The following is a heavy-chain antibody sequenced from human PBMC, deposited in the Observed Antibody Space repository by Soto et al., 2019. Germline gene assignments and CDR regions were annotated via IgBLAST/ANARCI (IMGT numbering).Heavy chain of an antibody. J-gene: IGHJ5*02. V-gene: IGHV1-69*17. CDR3: ARGGTLIRGAPQVDGFDP. CDR2: IIPLFRLA. CDR1: GDTFSNFS. D-gene: IGHD3-10*01. Sequence: QVQLVQSGAEVKRPGSSVKVSCRASGDTFSNFSVNWVRQAPGQGLEWMGGIIPLFRLADYAQKFQGRLTITADHSTSTTFMELNSLTSEDTAFYYCARGGTLIRGAPQVDGFDPWGQGTLVIVSS.